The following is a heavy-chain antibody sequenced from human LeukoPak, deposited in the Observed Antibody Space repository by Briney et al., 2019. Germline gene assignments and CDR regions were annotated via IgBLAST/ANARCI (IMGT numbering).Heavy chain of an antibody. CDR3: ARGGGEWELLSLDY. J-gene: IGHJ4*02. V-gene: IGHV1-2*02. D-gene: IGHD1-26*01. CDR1: GYTFTGYY. CDR2: INTNSGGT. Sequence: ASVTVSCKASGYTFTGYYMHWVRQAPGQGLEWMGWINTNSGGTNYAQKFQGRVTMTRDTSISTAYMELSRLRSDDTAVYYCARGGGEWELLSLDYWGQGTLVTVSS.